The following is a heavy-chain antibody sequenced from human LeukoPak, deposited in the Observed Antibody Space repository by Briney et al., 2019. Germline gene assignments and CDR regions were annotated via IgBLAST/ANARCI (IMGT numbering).Heavy chain of an antibody. CDR1: GFTFSSYA. V-gene: IGHV3-23*01. Sequence: PGGSLRLSCAASGFTFSSYAMSWVRQAPGKGLEWVSAISGSGGSTYYADSVKGRFTISRDNSKNTLYLQMNSLRAEDTAVYYCARSNYDFWSAPDYWGQGTLVTVSS. CDR3: ARSNYDFWSAPDY. CDR2: ISGSGGST. J-gene: IGHJ4*02. D-gene: IGHD3-3*01.